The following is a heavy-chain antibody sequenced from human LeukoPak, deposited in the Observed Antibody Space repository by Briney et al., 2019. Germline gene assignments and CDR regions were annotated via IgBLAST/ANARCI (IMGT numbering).Heavy chain of an antibody. Sequence: GESLKISCKASGYTFTSYWIGWVRQMPGKGLEWMGNIYLDDFDVRYSPSFQGQVTISADKSITTAYLQWSSLKASDTAIYYCARHGKLSSSRNWFDPWGQGTLVTVSS. CDR1: GYTFTSYW. CDR3: ARHGKLSSSRNWFDP. D-gene: IGHD1-26*01. CDR2: IYLDDFDV. V-gene: IGHV5-51*01. J-gene: IGHJ5*02.